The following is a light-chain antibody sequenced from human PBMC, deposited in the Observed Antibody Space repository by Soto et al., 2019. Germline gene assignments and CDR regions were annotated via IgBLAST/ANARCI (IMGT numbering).Light chain of an antibody. CDR2: AAS. J-gene: IGKJ3*01. CDR3: QEYKTAPFI. Sequence: DIQMTQSPSSLSAFVGERVTITCRASQGVSNYLAWYQQKPGRVPTLLIYAASTLRSGVPSRFSGSGSGTDFTLTISSLQPEDFASYYCQEYKTAPFIFGPGTKVDIK. CDR1: QGVSNY. V-gene: IGKV1-27*01.